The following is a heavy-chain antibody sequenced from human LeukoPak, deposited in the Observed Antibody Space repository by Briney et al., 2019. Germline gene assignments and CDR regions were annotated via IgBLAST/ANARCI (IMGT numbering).Heavy chain of an antibody. Sequence: QPGGSLRLSCAASGFTFSSYAMSWVRQAPGKGLEWVSAISGGGGSTYYADSVKGRFTISRDNSKNTLYLQMNSLRAEDTAVYYCAREKVVPAAIFYYYYMDVWGKGTTVTVSS. CDR3: AREKVVPAAIFYYYYMDV. CDR1: GFTFSSYA. V-gene: IGHV3-23*01. J-gene: IGHJ6*03. CDR2: ISGGGGST. D-gene: IGHD2-2*01.